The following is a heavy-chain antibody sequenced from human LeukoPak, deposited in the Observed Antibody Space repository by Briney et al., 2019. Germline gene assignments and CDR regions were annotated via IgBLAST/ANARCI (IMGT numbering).Heavy chain of an antibody. D-gene: IGHD2-2*01. CDR2: VSGYNGNT. J-gene: IGHJ5*02. CDR1: GYTFTSYG. V-gene: IGHV1-18*01. CDR3: ARGPRYCSTTSCFNEWYWFDP. Sequence: ASVKVSCKASGYTFTSYGLIWVRQAPGQGLQWMGWVSGYNGNTNYAQNLQGRVTMTTDTSTSTAYMELRRLISDDTAVYYCARGPRYCSTTSCFNEWYWFDPWGQGTLVTVSS.